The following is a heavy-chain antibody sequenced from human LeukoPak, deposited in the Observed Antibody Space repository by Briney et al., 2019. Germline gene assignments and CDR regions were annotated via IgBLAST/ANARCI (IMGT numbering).Heavy chain of an antibody. CDR2: ISGDGTRT. J-gene: IGHJ4*02. D-gene: IGHD3-16*01. CDR1: GFSFSSYA. V-gene: IGHV3-23*01. Sequence: GGSLRLSCAASGFSFSSYAMSWARQAPVKGLEWVSAISGDGTRTYYADSVKGRFTISRDNSKNTLYLEMSSLRVEGTAIYYCAKWPEGAMDYFDYWGQGTLVTVSS. CDR3: AKWPEGAMDYFDY.